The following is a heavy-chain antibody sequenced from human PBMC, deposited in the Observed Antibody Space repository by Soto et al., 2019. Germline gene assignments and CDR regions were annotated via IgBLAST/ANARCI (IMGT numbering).Heavy chain of an antibody. CDR1: GFTFSNNA. D-gene: IGHD3-22*01. CDR2: ISESGISESGDGT. V-gene: IGHV3-23*01. Sequence: GGSLRLSCAASGFTFSNNAMSWVRQAPGKGLEWVSGISESGISESGDGTYYADSVKGRFTISRDNSKDTLYLQMNSLRAEDTAVYYCAKDPYYDDSNGYAGELALFYFDYWGQGTLVTVSS. CDR3: AKDPYYDDSNGYAGELALFYFDY. J-gene: IGHJ4*02.